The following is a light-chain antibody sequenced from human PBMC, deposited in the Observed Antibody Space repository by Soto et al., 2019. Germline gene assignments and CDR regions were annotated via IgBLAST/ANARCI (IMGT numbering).Light chain of an antibody. CDR2: DVT. CDR3: CSYAGSYTYV. J-gene: IGLJ1*01. V-gene: IGLV2-11*01. Sequence: QSALTQPRSVSRSPGQSVTISCTGTSSDVGGYKFVSWYQQHPDKAPKVMIYDVTKRPSGVPDRFSGSKSGNTASLTISGLQAEDEADYYCCSYAGSYTYVFGTGTKVTVL. CDR1: SSDVGGYKF.